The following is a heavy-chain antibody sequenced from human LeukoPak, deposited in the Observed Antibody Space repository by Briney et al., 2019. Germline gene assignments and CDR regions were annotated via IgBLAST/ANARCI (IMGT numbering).Heavy chain of an antibody. V-gene: IGHV1-2*02. CDR2: INPNSGGT. J-gene: IGHJ4*02. CDR3: ARVQWLVTGGFDY. Sequence: ASVKVSCKASGSTFTGYYMHWVRQAPGQGLEWMGWINPNSGGTNYAQKFQGRVTMTRDTSLSTAYMELSRLRSDDTAVYYCARVQWLVTGGFDYWGQGTLVTVSS. CDR1: GSTFTGYY. D-gene: IGHD6-19*01.